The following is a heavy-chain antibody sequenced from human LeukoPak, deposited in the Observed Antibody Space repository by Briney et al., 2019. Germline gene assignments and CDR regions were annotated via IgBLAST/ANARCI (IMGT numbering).Heavy chain of an antibody. CDR2: IFHSGST. CDR1: GYSISSGYY. D-gene: IGHD6-13*01. J-gene: IGHJ4*02. V-gene: IGHV4-38-2*02. Sequence: SETLSLTCTVSGYSISSGYYWGWIRQPPGKGLEWIGSIFHSGSTNYNPSLKSRVTISVDTSKNQFSLKLSSVTAADTAVYYCARPLAAAVIWGQGTLVTVSS. CDR3: ARPLAAAVI.